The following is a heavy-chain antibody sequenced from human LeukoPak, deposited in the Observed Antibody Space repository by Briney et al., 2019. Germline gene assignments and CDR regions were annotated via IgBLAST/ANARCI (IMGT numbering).Heavy chain of an antibody. V-gene: IGHV3-23*01. CDR2: ITGSGGST. D-gene: IGHD6-13*01. J-gene: IGHJ4*02. Sequence: QSGGSLRLSCAASGFTFTNYAMSWVRQALGKGLEWVSTITGSGGSTYYADSVKGRFTISRDYSKNTLYLQMNSLGAEDSAVYYCAKDQTLAASSVGYHFDFWGRGTLVTVSS. CDR3: AKDQTLAASSVGYHFDF. CDR1: GFTFTNYA.